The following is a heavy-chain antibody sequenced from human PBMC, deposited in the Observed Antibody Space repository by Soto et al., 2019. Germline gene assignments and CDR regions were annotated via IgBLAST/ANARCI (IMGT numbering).Heavy chain of an antibody. CDR1: GFTFSDYY. CDR3: ARDRDLYCSGGSCSPFDY. J-gene: IGHJ4*02. V-gene: IGHV3-11*05. CDR2: ISSSTSDT. D-gene: IGHD2-15*01. Sequence: QVQLVESGGGLVQPGGSLRLSCAASGFTFSDYYMSWIRQAPGKGLEWVSYISSSTSDTNYADSVKGRFTISRDNAKYSLYLQMNSLRAEDTAVYYCARDRDLYCSGGSCSPFDYWGQGTLVTVSS.